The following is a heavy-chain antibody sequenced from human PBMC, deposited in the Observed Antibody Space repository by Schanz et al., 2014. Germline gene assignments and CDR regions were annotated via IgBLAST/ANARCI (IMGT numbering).Heavy chain of an antibody. CDR1: GYTFTTYA. D-gene: IGHD3-9*01. CDR3: AKAEYDILTDSYSRLDP. J-gene: IGHJ5*02. CDR2: ISVYTGNT. Sequence: GAEVKKPGASVRVSCKASGYTFTTYAMSWVRQAPGQGLEWVGWISVYTGNTKYGQKVQGRVTMTADTSTNTAYMELRSQRSDDTAVYYCAKAEYDILTDSYSRLDPWGQGTLVTVSS. V-gene: IGHV1-18*01.